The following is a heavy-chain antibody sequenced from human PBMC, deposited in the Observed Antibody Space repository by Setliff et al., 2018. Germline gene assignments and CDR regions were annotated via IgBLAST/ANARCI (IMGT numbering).Heavy chain of an antibody. J-gene: IGHJ3*02. CDR2: VYSSGNT. CDR1: GGSISSGDVY. Sequence: SETLSLTCTVSGGSISSGDVYWSWIRQPAGKGLEWIGRVYSSGNTNYNPSLESRVTISVDTSKNQFSLKLNSVTAADTAVYYCARAYCSGVTCYEGTFDIWGQGIMVTV. V-gene: IGHV4-61*02. CDR3: ARAYCSGVTCYEGTFDI. D-gene: IGHD2-15*01.